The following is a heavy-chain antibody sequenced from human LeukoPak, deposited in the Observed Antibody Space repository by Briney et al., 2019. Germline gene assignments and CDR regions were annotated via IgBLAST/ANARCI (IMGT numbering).Heavy chain of an antibody. Sequence: ASVTVSCKASGYTFTSYAMHWVRQAPGQRLECMGWINTGNGNTKYSQKFQGRVTITRDTSASTAYKDLSSLRSEDTAVYYCARNTEAAIPLPYYFDYWGQGTLVTVSS. CDR3: ARNTEAAIPLPYYFDY. V-gene: IGHV1-3*04. CDR2: INTGNGNT. D-gene: IGHD2-2*01. CDR1: GYTFTSYA. J-gene: IGHJ4*02.